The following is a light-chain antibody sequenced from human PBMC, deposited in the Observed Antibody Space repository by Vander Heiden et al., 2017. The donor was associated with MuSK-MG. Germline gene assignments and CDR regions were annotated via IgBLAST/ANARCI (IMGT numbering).Light chain of an antibody. CDR2: LVS. CDR3: QQTNSFPPT. Sequence: DIQVTQSPSSVSASVGDSVTITCRASQVINNWLAWYQQRPGRAPTLPVYLVSRLQSGVPSRFSGSGSGTDFTLTINSLQPEDSAIYYCQQTNSFPPTFGPGTTVDVK. CDR1: QVINNW. J-gene: IGKJ3*01. V-gene: IGKV1-12*01.